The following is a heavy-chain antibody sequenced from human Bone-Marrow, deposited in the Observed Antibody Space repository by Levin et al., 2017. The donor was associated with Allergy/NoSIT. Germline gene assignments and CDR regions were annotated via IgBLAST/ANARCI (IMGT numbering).Heavy chain of an antibody. J-gene: IGHJ6*02. Sequence: GGSLRLSCAASGFTVSSHYMSWVRQAPGKGLEWVSVIYSGGSTYYADSVKGRFTISRDNSKNTLYLQMNSLRAEDTAVYYCARPDAGYYDSSGYYSPNQDYYYDGMDVWGQGTTVTVSS. CDR2: IYSGGST. D-gene: IGHD3-22*01. CDR1: GFTVSSHY. CDR3: ARPDAGYYDSSGYYSPNQDYYYDGMDV. V-gene: IGHV3-53*01.